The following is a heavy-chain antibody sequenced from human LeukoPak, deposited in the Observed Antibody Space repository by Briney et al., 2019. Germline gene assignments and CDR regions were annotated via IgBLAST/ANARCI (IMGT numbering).Heavy chain of an antibody. CDR1: GFTFSSYA. CDR3: AKDASELRFLEWLPNGYYYGMDV. J-gene: IGHJ6*02. CDR2: ISGSGGST. D-gene: IGHD3-3*01. V-gene: IGHV3-23*01. Sequence: GGSLRLSCAASGFTFSSYAMSWVRQAPGKGLEWVSAISGSGGSTYYADSVKGRFTISRDNSKNTLYLQMNSLRAEDTAVYYCAKDASELRFLEWLPNGYYYGMDVWGQGTTVTVSS.